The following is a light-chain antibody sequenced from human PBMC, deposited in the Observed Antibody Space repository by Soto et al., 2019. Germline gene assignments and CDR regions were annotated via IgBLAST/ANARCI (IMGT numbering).Light chain of an antibody. Sequence: QSALTQPASVSGSPGQSITISCTGTSSDVGGYNYVSWYQQHPGKAPKLMIYEVTTRPSGVSRRFSGSKSGNTATLTISGLQGEDEADYYCSSYTSSITYVFGTGTKVTVL. V-gene: IGLV2-14*01. CDR2: EVT. CDR1: SSDVGGYNY. CDR3: SSYTSSITYV. J-gene: IGLJ1*01.